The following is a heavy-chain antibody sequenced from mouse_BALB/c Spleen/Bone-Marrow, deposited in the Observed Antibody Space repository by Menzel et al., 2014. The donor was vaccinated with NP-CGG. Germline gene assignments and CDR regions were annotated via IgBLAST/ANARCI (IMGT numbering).Heavy chain of an antibody. CDR1: GYRFTSYV. CDR3: GRGVYYDYDEGAMDY. D-gene: IGHD2-4*01. J-gene: IGHJ4*01. V-gene: IGHV1-14*01. CDR2: INPYNDGT. Sequence: EVKLVESGPELVKTGASVKMSCKASGYRFTSYVMHWVKQKPGQGLQWIGYINPYNDGTKYNEKFKGKATLTSDKSSSTAYLELSSLTSADSAVYYCGRGVYYDYDEGAMDYWGQGTSVTVSS.